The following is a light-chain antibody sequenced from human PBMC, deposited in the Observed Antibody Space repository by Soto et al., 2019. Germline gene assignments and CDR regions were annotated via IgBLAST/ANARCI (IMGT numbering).Light chain of an antibody. Sequence: DIQLTQSPSVLSASVGDRVTITCRASQGINSYLAWYQQKPGKVPKLLIFAASTLHSGVPSRFSGSGSGTVFTLTISSLQPEDFATYYCQQLNSYPRTFGQGTKVEIK. CDR3: QQLNSYPRT. CDR2: AAS. J-gene: IGKJ1*01. CDR1: QGINSY. V-gene: IGKV1-9*01.